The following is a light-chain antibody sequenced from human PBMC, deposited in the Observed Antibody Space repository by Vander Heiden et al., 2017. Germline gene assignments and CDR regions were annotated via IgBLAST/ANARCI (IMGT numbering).Light chain of an antibody. CDR2: DTS. J-gene: IGLJ3*02. V-gene: IGLV7-46*01. CDR3: LLSYSGARV. Sequence: QAVVTQEPSLTVSPGGPVTLTRASSTGSVTSGHYPYWFQQKPGQAPRKLIYDTSNKLPWTPARFSGSLPGGKAALTLSGAQPEDEAEYYCLLSYSGARVFGGGTKLTVL. CDR1: TGSVTSGHY.